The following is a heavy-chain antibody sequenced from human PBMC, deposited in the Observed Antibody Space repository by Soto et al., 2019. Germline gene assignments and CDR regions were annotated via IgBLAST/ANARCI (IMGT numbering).Heavy chain of an antibody. CDR1: GFTFSAYW. D-gene: IGHD1-1*01. Sequence: GESLKISCAVSGFTFSAYWMHWVRQVPGKGLTWVSRISDDGSTASYADSVKGRFVISRDNAKNSLYLEMNTLRADDSGLYYCARGPRVSSTGTGAHWGRGTLVTVSS. J-gene: IGHJ4*02. CDR2: ISDDGSTA. CDR3: ARGPRVSSTGTGAH. V-gene: IGHV3-74*01.